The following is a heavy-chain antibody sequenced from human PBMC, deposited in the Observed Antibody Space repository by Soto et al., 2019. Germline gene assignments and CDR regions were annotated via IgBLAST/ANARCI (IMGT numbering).Heavy chain of an antibody. D-gene: IGHD6-13*01. J-gene: IGHJ5*02. V-gene: IGHV6-1*01. Sequence: PSQTLSLTCAISGDSVSSNSAAWNCIIQSPSRGLEWLGRTYYRSKWYNDYAVSVKSRITINPDTSKNQFSLQLNSVTPEDTAVYYCAREGTNRPRIAAGWFDPWGQGTLVTVSS. CDR3: AREGTNRPRIAAGWFDP. CDR1: GDSVSSNSAA. CDR2: TYYRSKWYN.